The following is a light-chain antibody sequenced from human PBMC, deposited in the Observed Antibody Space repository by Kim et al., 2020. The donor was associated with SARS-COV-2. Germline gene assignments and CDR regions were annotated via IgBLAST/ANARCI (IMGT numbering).Light chain of an antibody. CDR3: PQYGRSPSYT. Sequence: EIVLTPSPGTLSLSPGERATLSCRASQTLTSSYLAWYQQKPGQAPRLLIYGTSTRATGIADRFSGSGSGTDFTLTISRLESEDSAVYYCPQYGRSPSYTCGQGTKLEI. J-gene: IGKJ2*01. CDR2: GTS. V-gene: IGKV3-20*01. CDR1: QTLTSSY.